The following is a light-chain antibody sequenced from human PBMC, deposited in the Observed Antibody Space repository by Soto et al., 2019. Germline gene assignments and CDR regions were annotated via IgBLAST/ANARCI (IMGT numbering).Light chain of an antibody. CDR2: DAS. CDR3: LQHYTYRRT. V-gene: IGKV1-17*01. J-gene: IGKJ2*01. Sequence: DIQMTQSPSSLSASVGDRVTITCRASQGIRSDLGWFQQKPGKAPKRLIYDASNLESGVPSRFSGSRSGTQFPLTISSLQPEDSATYYCLQHYTYRRTFGQGTTLEIK. CDR1: QGIRSD.